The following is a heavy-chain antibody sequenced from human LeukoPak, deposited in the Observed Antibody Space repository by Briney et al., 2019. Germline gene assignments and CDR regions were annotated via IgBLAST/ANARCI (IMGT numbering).Heavy chain of an antibody. J-gene: IGHJ3*02. D-gene: IGHD4-23*01. Sequence: PGGSLRLSCAASGFTFSSYGMHWVRQAPGKGLEWVAVIWYDGSNKYYADSVKGRFTISRDNSKNTPYLQMNSLRAEDTAVYYCARESLRWERAFDIWGQGTMVTVSS. CDR3: ARESLRWERAFDI. CDR1: GFTFSSYG. V-gene: IGHV3-33*01. CDR2: IWYDGSNK.